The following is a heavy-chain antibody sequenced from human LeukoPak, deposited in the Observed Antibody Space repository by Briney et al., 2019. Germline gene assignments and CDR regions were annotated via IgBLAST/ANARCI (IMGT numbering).Heavy chain of an antibody. CDR2: IIPILGIA. J-gene: IGHJ5*02. CDR3: ARVLEDTAMDNWFDP. Sequence: SVKVSCKASGGTFSSYTISWVRQAPGQGLEWMGRIIPILGIANYAQKFQGRVTITADKSTSTAYMELSSLRSEDTAAYYCARVLEDTAMDNWFDPWGQGTLVTVSS. CDR1: GGTFSSYT. D-gene: IGHD5-18*01. V-gene: IGHV1-69*02.